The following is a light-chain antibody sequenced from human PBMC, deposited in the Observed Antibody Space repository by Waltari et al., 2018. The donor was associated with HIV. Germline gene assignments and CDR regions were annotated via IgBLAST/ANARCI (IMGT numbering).Light chain of an antibody. Sequence: EIVMTQSPATLSVSPGERVTLSCRASQSVNNNLAWYQQKPGQAPRLLIYDASTRATGIPARFSGSGSGTEFTLTVSSLQSEDFAVYYCQQYNNWPPWTFGQGTKVEIK. CDR2: DAS. V-gene: IGKV3-15*01. J-gene: IGKJ1*01. CDR1: QSVNNN. CDR3: QQYNNWPPWT.